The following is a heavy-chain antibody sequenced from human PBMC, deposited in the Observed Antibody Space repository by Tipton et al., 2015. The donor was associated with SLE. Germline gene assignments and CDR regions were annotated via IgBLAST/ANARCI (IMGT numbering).Heavy chain of an antibody. CDR3: ARSRYTYGYGFDY. V-gene: IGHV5-51*01. CDR1: GYSFNTYW. D-gene: IGHD5-18*01. Sequence: QLVQSGAGVKKPGESLKISCKGFGYSFNTYWIAWVRQMPGKGLEWVGIIYPDDSDTRYSPPFQGQVTISADKSIDTAYLQWDSLRASDTAMYYCARSRYTYGYGFDYWGQGTLVTVAS. CDR2: IYPDDSDT. J-gene: IGHJ4*01.